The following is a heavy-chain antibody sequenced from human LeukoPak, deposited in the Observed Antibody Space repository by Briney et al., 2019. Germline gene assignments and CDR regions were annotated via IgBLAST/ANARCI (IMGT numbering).Heavy chain of an antibody. Sequence: SGPTLLNPPQPLTLTCTFSGVSLSTSGVGVGWIREPPAKGLEWLALIYWNDDKRYSPSLKSRLTITKDTSKNQVVLTMTNMDPVDTATYYCAHTRLPGFLLAYNWFDPWGQGTLVTVSS. D-gene: IGHD2/OR15-2a*01. J-gene: IGHJ5*02. CDR1: GVSLSTSGVG. CDR3: AHTRLPGFLLAYNWFDP. V-gene: IGHV2-5*01. CDR2: IYWNDDK.